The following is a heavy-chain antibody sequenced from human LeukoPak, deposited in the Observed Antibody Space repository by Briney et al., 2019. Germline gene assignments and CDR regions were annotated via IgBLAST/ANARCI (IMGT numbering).Heavy chain of an antibody. J-gene: IGHJ3*02. CDR3: ARESVEGAFDI. CDR2: INHSGST. CDR1: GGSFSGYY. D-gene: IGHD5-24*01. Sequence: SETLSLTCAVYGGSFSGYYWSWIRQPPGKGLEWIGEINHSGSTNYNPSLKSRVTISVDTSKNQFSLKLSSVTAADTAVYYCARESVEGAFDIWGQGTMVTVSS. V-gene: IGHV4-34*01.